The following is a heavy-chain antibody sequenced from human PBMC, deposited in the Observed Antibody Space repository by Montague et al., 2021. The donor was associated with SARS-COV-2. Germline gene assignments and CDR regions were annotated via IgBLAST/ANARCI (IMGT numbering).Heavy chain of an antibody. CDR2: ISISGST. D-gene: IGHD6-19*01. Sequence: TLSLTCTVSGGSISSGSYYWSWIRQPAGKGLEWIGRISISGSTNNNPSLKSRVTISVDTSKNQFSLKLSSVTAADTAVYYCARDIAVAGLFDYWGQGTPVTVSS. J-gene: IGHJ4*02. CDR1: GGSISSGSYY. CDR3: ARDIAVAGLFDY. V-gene: IGHV4-61*02.